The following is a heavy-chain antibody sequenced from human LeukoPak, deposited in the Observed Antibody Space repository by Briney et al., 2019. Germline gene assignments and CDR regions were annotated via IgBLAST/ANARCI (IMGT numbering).Heavy chain of an antibody. V-gene: IGHV4-4*07. J-gene: IGHJ5*02. D-gene: IGHD6-13*01. CDR1: GGSISSYY. CDR2: IYTSGST. Sequence: SETLSLTRTVSGGSISSYYWSWIRQPAGKGLEWIGRIYTSGSTNYNPSLKSRVTMSVDTSKNQFSLKLSSVTAADTAVYYCARDKTRSIAAAGYNWFDPWGQGTLVTVSS. CDR3: ARDKTRSIAAAGYNWFDP.